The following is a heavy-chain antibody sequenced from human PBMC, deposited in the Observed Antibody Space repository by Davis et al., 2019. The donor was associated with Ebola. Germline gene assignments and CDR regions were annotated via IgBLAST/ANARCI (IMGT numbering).Heavy chain of an antibody. J-gene: IGHJ4*02. V-gene: IGHV4-4*02. Sequence: GSLRLSCAVSGGSISSSNWWSWVRQPPGKGLEWIGEIYHSGSTNYNPSLKSRVTISVDTSKNQFSLKLSSVTAADTAVYYCARARNYVWGRYYFDYWGQGTLVTVSS. D-gene: IGHD3-16*01. CDR1: GGSISSSNW. CDR3: ARARNYVWGRYYFDY. CDR2: IYHSGST.